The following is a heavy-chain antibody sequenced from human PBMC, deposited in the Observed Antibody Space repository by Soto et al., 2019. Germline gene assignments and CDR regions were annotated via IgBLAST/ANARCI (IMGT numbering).Heavy chain of an antibody. D-gene: IGHD3-10*01. Sequence: QVQLVQSGAEVKKPGSSVKVSCKASGGTFSSYAISWVRQAPGQVLEWMGGIIPIFGTANYAQKFQGRVTVPADASTSTAYMELSSLRSEDTAVYSCARDLNGSGSYYGAWGQGTLVTVSA. CDR2: IIPIFGTA. V-gene: IGHV1-69*01. J-gene: IGHJ5*02. CDR1: GGTFSSYA. CDR3: ARDLNGSGSYYGA.